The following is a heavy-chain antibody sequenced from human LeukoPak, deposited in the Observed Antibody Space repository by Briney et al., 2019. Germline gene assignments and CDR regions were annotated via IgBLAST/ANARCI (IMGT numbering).Heavy chain of an antibody. J-gene: IGHJ2*01. CDR2: IIPIFGTA. D-gene: IGHD3-10*01. CDR1: GGTFISYA. CDR3: ARSGGSGSYYYYWYFDL. Sequence: GASVKVSCKASGGTFISYAISWVRQAPGQGLEWMGGIIPIFGTANYAQKFQGRVTITADESTSTAYMELSSLRSEDTAVYYCARSGGSGSYYYYWYFDLWGRGTLVTVSS. V-gene: IGHV1-69*13.